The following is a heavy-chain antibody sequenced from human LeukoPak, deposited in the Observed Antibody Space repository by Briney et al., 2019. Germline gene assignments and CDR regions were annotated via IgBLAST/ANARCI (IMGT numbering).Heavy chain of an antibody. J-gene: IGHJ5*02. CDR2: INQDETEK. CDR3: XXXGGXFDT. V-gene: IGHV3-7*01. Sequence: YXXTWVRQAPGXGLEGVANINQDETEKFYVDSVXGRFTISRXXXKNFLYMEMNRLRDEDTAVYYXXXXGGXFDTWGQGTLVTVSS. CDR1: YX.